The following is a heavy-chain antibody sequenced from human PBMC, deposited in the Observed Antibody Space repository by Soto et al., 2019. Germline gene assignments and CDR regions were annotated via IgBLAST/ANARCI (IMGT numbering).Heavy chain of an antibody. J-gene: IGHJ5*02. CDR2: ISAYNGNT. CDR3: ARVPVVVTANRNWFDP. V-gene: IGHV1-18*01. Sequence: ASVKVSCKASGYTFTSYGISGVRQAPGQGLEWMGWISAYNGNTNYAQKLQGRVTMTTDTSTSTAYMELRSLRSDDTAVYYCARVPVVVTANRNWFDPWGQGTLVTVSS. D-gene: IGHD2-21*02. CDR1: GYTFTSYG.